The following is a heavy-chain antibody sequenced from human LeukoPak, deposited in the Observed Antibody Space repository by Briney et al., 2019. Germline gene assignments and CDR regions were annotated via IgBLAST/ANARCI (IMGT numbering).Heavy chain of an antibody. J-gene: IGHJ4*02. CDR1: GGSISSYY. CDR2: IYYSGST. Sequence: LETLSLTCTVSGGSISSYYWSWIRQPPGKGLEWIGYIYYSGSTNYNPSLKSRVTISVDTPKNQFSLKLSSVTAADTAVYYCARFYSSSSPDFDYWGQGTLVTVSS. CDR3: ARFYSSSSPDFDY. D-gene: IGHD6-6*01. V-gene: IGHV4-59*01.